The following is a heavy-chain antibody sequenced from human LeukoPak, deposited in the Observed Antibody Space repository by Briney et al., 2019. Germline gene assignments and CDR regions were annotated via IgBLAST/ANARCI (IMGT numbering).Heavy chain of an antibody. V-gene: IGHV4-59*01. CDR2: IYYSGST. Sequence: SETLSLTCTVSGGSISSYYWSWIRQPPGKGLEWIGYIYYSGSTNYNPSLKSRVTISVDTSKNQFSLKLSSVTAADTAVYYCARVDSSSSPSSWYYYYYMDVWGKGTTVTVSS. D-gene: IGHD6-6*01. CDR1: GGSISSYY. CDR3: ARVDSSSSPSSWYYYYYMDV. J-gene: IGHJ6*03.